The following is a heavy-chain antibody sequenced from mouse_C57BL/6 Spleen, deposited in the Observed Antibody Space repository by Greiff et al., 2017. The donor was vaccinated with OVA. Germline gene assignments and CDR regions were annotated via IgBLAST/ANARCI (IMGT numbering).Heavy chain of an antibody. CDR3: AKGGTTVVGYYFDY. CDR1: GYTFTSYT. Sequence: VQLQQSGAELARPGASVKMSCKASGYTFTSYTMHGVKQRPGQGLVGIGYINPSSGYTKYKRKFKDKATLTTDKSTSTAYKQLSSLTSEDSAVNYSAKGGTTVVGYYFDYWGQGTTLTVSS. J-gene: IGHJ2*01. V-gene: IGHV1-4*01. D-gene: IGHD1-1*01. CDR2: INPSSGYT.